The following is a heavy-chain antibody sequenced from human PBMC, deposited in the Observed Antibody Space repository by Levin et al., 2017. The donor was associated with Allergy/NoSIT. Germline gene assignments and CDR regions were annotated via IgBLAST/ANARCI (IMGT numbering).Heavy chain of an antibody. CDR1: GFSLSTSGVG. D-gene: IGHD2-15*01. J-gene: IGHJ5*02. CDR2: IYWDDDK. Sequence: NVSGPTLVKPTQTLTLTCTFSGFSLSTSGVGVGWIRQPPGKALEWLALIYWDDDKRYSPSLKSRLTITKDTSKNQVVLTMTNMDPVDTATYYCAHMRDCSGGSCYQRYNWFDPWGQGTLVTVSS. CDR3: AHMRDCSGGSCYQRYNWFDP. V-gene: IGHV2-5*02.